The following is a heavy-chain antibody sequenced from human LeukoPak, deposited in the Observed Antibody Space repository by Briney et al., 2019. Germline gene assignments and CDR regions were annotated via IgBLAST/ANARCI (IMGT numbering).Heavy chain of an antibody. Sequence: GGSLRLSCAASGFTFDDYAMHWVRQAPGKGLEWFSGISWNSGSIGYADSVKGRFTISRDNTKNSLFLQVNSLRVEDTALYYCAKDRGYDYGLYGLDVWGQGTTVTVSS. CDR1: GFTFDDYA. CDR3: AKDRGYDYGLYGLDV. D-gene: IGHD5-12*01. V-gene: IGHV3-9*01. CDR2: ISWNSGSI. J-gene: IGHJ6*02.